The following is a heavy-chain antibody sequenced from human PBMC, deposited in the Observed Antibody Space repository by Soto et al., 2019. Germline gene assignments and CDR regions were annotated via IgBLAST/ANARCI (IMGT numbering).Heavy chain of an antibody. CDR2: IDPSDSYT. CDR1: GYSFTSYW. J-gene: IGHJ3*02. CDR3: ARRQWRENYAFDI. D-gene: IGHD6-19*01. Sequence: HGESLKISCKGSGYSFTSYWINWVRQIPGRGLEWMGRIDPSDSYTNYSPSFQGHVTISADKSISTAYLQWSSLRASDTAMYYWARRQWRENYAFDIWGQGTMVT. V-gene: IGHV5-10-1*01.